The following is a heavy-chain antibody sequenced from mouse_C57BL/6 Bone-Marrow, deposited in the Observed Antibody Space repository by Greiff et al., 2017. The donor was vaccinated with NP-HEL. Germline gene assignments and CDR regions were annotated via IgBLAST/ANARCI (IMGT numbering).Heavy chain of an antibody. CDR1: GYSFTGYY. Sequence: EVKLQQSGPELVKPGASVKISCKASGYSFTGYYMNWVKQSPEKSLEWIGEINPSTGGTTYNQKFKAKATLTVDKSSSTAYMQLKSLTSEASAVYYSAPLAWFAYWGQGTLVTVSA. V-gene: IGHV1-42*01. D-gene: IGHD4-1*01. J-gene: IGHJ3*01. CDR3: APLAWFAY. CDR2: INPSTGGT.